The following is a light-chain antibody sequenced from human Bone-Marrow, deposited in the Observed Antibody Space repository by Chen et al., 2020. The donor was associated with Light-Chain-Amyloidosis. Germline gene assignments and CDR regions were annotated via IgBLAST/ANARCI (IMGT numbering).Light chain of an antibody. CDR2: QDS. V-gene: IGLV3-1*01. CDR1: DLGDKY. CDR3: QAWDSSTVV. J-gene: IGLJ2*01. Sequence: SYELTQPPSVSVSPGQTARIACSGQDLGDKYVCWYQQKPGQSPVLVMYQDSKRPTGIPERFSGSNTGNTAALTISGAQAVDEADCYCQAWDSSTVVFGGGTKLTLV.